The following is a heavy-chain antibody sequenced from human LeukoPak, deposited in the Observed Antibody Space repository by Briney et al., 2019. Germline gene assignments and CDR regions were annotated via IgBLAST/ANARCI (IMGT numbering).Heavy chain of an antibody. D-gene: IGHD6-13*01. V-gene: IGHV4-61*01. J-gene: IGHJ3*02. Sequence: PSQTLSLTCTVSGGSISSGSHYWSWIRQPPGKGLEWIGYIYYSGSTNYNPSLKSRVTISVDTSKNQFSLKLSSVTAADTAVYYCARRGMDSSSWWDAFDIWGQGTMVTVSS. CDR3: ARRGMDSSSWWDAFDI. CDR2: IYYSGST. CDR1: GGSISSGSHY.